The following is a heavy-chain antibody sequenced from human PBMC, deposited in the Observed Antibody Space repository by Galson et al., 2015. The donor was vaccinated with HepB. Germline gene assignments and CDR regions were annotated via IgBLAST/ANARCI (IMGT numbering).Heavy chain of an antibody. Sequence: SLRLSCAASGFIFSSYSMNWVRQAPGKGLEWISSISSSSNYIDYADSVRGRFTISRDNSQNTLFLQMNSLRADDTAVYYCASLGTIAPDNFDYWGLGTLVIVSS. CDR1: GFIFSSYS. V-gene: IGHV3-21*01. J-gene: IGHJ4*02. D-gene: IGHD6-13*01. CDR3: ASLGTIAPDNFDY. CDR2: ISSSSNYI.